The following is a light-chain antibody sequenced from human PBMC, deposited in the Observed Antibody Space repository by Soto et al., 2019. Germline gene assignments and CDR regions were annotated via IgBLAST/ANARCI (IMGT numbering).Light chain of an antibody. V-gene: IGKV1-17*01. CDR2: VAL. CDR1: QGIRDA. Sequence: ASQGIRDAVGWYQQTLRKAPALLFSVALSLQRGVPSRLTASGAGTEFTLTLSSLQPEDFATDYCQQLNNYPITSGQATRLEIK. CDR3: QQLNNYPIT. J-gene: IGKJ5*01.